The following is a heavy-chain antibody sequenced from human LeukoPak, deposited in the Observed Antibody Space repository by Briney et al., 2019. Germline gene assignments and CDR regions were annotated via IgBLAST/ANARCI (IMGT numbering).Heavy chain of an antibody. CDR1: GFTFSSYG. D-gene: IGHD2-21*02. J-gene: IGHJ4*02. Sequence: GGTLRLSCAASGFTFSSYGMSWVRQAPGKGLEWVSSISSSSSYIYYADSVKGRFTISRDNAKNSLYLQMNSLRAEDTAVYYCARDGDCYDYWGQGTLVTVSS. V-gene: IGHV3-21*01. CDR3: ARDGDCYDY. CDR2: ISSSSSYI.